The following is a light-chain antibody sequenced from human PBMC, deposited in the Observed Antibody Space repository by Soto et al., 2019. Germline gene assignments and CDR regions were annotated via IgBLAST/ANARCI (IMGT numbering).Light chain of an antibody. CDR1: QSVSRY. CDR2: DAS. V-gene: IGKV3-11*01. J-gene: IGKJ4*01. CDR3: QQRSNWAG. Sequence: EIVVTQSPATLSFSPGERATLSCRASQSVSRYLACYHQKPGQAPRLLIYDASNRATGIPARFSGSGSWTDFTLTSSSLEPEEFAVYYCQQRSNWAGFGGGTKVEI.